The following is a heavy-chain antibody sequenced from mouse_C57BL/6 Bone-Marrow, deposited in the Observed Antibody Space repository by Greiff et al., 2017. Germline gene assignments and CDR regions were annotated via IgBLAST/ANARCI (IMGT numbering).Heavy chain of an antibody. Sequence: QVQLQQSGAELARPGASVKLSCKASGYTFTSYGISWVKQSPGQGLEWIGEIYPRSGNTYYNEKFKGQATLTEEKSSRTVYMEIRRLTAEDSAVYFCAGKLTPYWGQGTLVTVSA. CDR3: AGKLTPY. CDR1: GYTFTSYG. V-gene: IGHV1-81*01. J-gene: IGHJ3*01. CDR2: IYPRSGNT.